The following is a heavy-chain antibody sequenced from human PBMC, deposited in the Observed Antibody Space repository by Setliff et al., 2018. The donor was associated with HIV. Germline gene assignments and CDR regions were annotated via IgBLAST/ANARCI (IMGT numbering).Heavy chain of an antibody. J-gene: IGHJ6*02. CDR3: ARKLRPGHGVDV. V-gene: IGHV3-7*01. D-gene: IGHD3-10*01. Sequence: SYYWSWVRQAPGKGREWVANIGQDGSEKNYVDSVKGRFTIPRDNAKNSMDLQMNSLRAEDTAIYYWARKLRPGHGVDVWGQGTTVTVSS. CDR2: IGQDGSEK. CDR1: SYY.